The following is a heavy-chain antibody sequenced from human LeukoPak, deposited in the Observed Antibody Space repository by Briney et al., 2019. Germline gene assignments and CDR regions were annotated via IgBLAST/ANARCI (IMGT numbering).Heavy chain of an antibody. Sequence: GGSLRLSCAASGFALSSHWMTWVRQVPGGGQEGVANVNRDGSETYYLDSVKGRFTISKDNAKNSLYLQMNSLRAEDTALYHCARNNGMDVWGQGTTVIVSS. J-gene: IGHJ6*02. CDR1: GFALSSHW. CDR3: ARNNGMDV. CDR2: VNRDGSET. V-gene: IGHV3-7*03.